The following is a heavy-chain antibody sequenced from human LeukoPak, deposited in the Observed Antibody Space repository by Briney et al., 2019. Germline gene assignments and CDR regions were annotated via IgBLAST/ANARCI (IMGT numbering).Heavy chain of an antibody. CDR3: ARDREITPNWLDP. J-gene: IGHJ5*02. Sequence: ASVKVSCKASGYTFTGYYMHWVRQAPGQGLEWMGRINPNSGGTNYAQKFQGRVTMTRDTSISTAYMELSRLRSDDTAVYYCARDREITPNWLDPWGQGTLVTVSS. CDR1: GYTFTGYY. D-gene: IGHD3-16*01. CDR2: INPNSGGT. V-gene: IGHV1-2*06.